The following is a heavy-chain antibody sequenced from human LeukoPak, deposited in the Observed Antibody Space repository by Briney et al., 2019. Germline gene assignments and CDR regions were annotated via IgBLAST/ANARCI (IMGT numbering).Heavy chain of an antibody. D-gene: IGHD1-7*01. CDR1: GGSFNGYY. J-gene: IGHJ4*02. CDR3: ARDPPEDEWNSLDS. V-gene: IGHV4-59*01. Sequence: PSETLPLTCTVSGGSFNGYYWNWVRQAPGKGLEWIGFIHYSGLTVYSPSLQSRVSMSVDTSRNQFSLHLSSVTAADTALYYCARDPPEDEWNSLDSWGQGILVTVSS. CDR2: IHYSGLT.